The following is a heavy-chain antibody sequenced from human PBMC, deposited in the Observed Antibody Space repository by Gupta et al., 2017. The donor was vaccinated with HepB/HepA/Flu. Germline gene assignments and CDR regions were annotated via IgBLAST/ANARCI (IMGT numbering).Heavy chain of an antibody. CDR2: IYYIGNT. CDR1: GGSTTNSY. J-gene: IGHJ3*02. D-gene: IGHD3-10*01. CDR3: ARWIYYYSATFHAFDI. V-gene: IGHV4-59*01. Sequence: QVQLQESGPGLVTPSETLSLTCTVSGGSTTNSYWGWVRQPPGKGLEWVGYIYYIGNTNYNPFLYSRVTITIDTSRSQFALNLNSVTAANTAGYYCARWIYYYSATFHAFDIWCLWAMVTISS.